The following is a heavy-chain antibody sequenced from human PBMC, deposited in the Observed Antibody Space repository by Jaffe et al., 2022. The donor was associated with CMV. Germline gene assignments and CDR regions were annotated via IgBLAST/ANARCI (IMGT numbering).Heavy chain of an antibody. CDR3: ARDSAVAGTRGFDY. CDR1: GGSFSGYY. CDR2: INHSGST. Sequence: QVQLQQWGAGLLKPSETLSLTCAVYGGSFSGYYWSWIRQPPGKGLEWIGEINHSGSTNYNPSLKSRVTISVDTSKNQFSLKLSSVTAADTAVYYCARDSAVAGTRGFDYWGQGTLVTVSS. D-gene: IGHD6-19*01. V-gene: IGHV4-34*01. J-gene: IGHJ4*02.